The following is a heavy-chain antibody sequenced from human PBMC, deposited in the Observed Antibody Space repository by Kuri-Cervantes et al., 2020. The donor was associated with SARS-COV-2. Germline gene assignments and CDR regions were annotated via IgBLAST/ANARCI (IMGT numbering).Heavy chain of an antibody. Sequence: GSLRLSCTVSGGSISSYYWSWIRQPAGKGLEWIGRIYTSGSTNYNPSLKSRVTMSVDTSKNQFSLKLSSVTAADTAVYYCARLSRIQLWLPPDYRGQGTLVTVSS. V-gene: IGHV4-4*07. J-gene: IGHJ4*02. D-gene: IGHD5-18*01. CDR2: IYTSGST. CDR1: GGSISSYY. CDR3: ARLSRIQLWLPPDY.